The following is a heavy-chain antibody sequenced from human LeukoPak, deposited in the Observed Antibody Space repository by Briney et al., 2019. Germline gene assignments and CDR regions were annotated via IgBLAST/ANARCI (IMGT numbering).Heavy chain of an antibody. CDR1: GFTFSSYG. CDR2: ISGSGGRT. J-gene: IGHJ4*02. D-gene: IGHD2-2*01. Sequence: GGSLRLSCPASGFTFSSYGMSWVRQAPGKVLEWVSVISGSGGRTYYADSVKGRFTISRDNSKNMLYLQMNSLRDEDTAVYYCATAHYCSSTNCYLGYWGQGTLVTVSS. V-gene: IGHV3-23*01. CDR3: ATAHYCSSTNCYLGY.